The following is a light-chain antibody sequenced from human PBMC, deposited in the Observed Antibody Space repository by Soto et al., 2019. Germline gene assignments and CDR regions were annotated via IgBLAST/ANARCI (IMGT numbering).Light chain of an antibody. CDR1: QSISGW. CDR3: QQYNSYPLT. V-gene: IGKV1-5*01. CDR2: DVS. J-gene: IGKJ1*01. Sequence: DIQMTQSPSTLSASVGDRIAITCRASQSISGWLAWYQQKPGKAPKLLIYDVSSLESGVPSRFSGTVSGTDFNLIISSLQPDDFATYYCQQYNSYPLTFAQGTKVEIK.